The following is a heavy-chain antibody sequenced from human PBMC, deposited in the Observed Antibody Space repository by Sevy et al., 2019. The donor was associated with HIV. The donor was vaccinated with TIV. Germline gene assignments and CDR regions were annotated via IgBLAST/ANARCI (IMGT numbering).Heavy chain of an antibody. CDR1: GFTFRNFW. CDR2: IRQDGSEK. V-gene: IGHV3-7*01. Sequence: GGSLRLSCAVSGFTFRNFWMSWVRQAPGKGLEWVANIRQDGSEKYYVDSVRGRFTISRDNAKNSLFLQLNSLGADDPAIYYCAKSYFGSGTSYGMDLWGRGTTVTVSS. J-gene: IGHJ6*02. CDR3: AKSYFGSGTSYGMDL. D-gene: IGHD3-10*01.